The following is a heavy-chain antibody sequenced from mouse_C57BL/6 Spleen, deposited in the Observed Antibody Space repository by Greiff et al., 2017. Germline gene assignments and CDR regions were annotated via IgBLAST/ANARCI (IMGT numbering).Heavy chain of an antibody. CDR3: ARDSSGACFAY. Sequence: QVQLKQSGPELVKPGASVKISCKASGYTFTDYYINWVKQRPGPGLEWIGWIYPGSGNTKYNEKFKGKATLTVATSSSTAYMQLSILTSEDSAVYFCARDSSGACFAYWGQGTLVTVSA. CDR2: IYPGSGNT. J-gene: IGHJ3*01. CDR1: GYTFTDYY. D-gene: IGHD3-2*02. V-gene: IGHV1-84*01.